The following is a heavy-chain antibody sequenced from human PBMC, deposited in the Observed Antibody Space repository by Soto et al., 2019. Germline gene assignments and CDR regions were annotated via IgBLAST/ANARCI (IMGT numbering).Heavy chain of an antibody. CDR3: ASGSAYSAPWSFDS. D-gene: IGHD5-12*01. CDR1: GYTFTRYG. CDR2: ISGYNGNT. J-gene: IGHJ4*02. V-gene: IGHV1-18*01. Sequence: QVPLLQSGAEVKKPGASVRVSCKTSGYTFTRYGVSWVRQAPGQGLEWMGWISGYNGNTKEAHKFEGRVILTTDTASNTAHRELRSLTSDDTAVYYCASGSAYSAPWSFDSWGQGTLVTVSS.